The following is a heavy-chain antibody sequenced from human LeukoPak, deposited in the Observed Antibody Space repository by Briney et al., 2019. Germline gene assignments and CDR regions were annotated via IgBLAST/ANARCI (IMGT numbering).Heavy chain of an antibody. CDR3: TTGRIWFGEWY. CDR2: IKSKTDGGTT. J-gene: IGHJ4*02. CDR1: GFTFSNAW. V-gene: IGHV3-15*07. D-gene: IGHD3-10*01. Sequence: GGSLRLSCAASGFTFSNAWMNWVRRAPGKGLEWVGRIKSKTDGGTTDTAPPVKGRFSISRDDSRNTLHQQMNSLKTEDTAVYYCTTGRIWFGEWYWGQGTLVTVSS.